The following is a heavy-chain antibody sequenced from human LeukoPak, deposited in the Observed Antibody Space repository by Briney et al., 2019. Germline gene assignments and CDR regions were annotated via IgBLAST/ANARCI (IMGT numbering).Heavy chain of an antibody. J-gene: IGHJ5*02. Sequence: GWSLRVSCVASGFTFSSYWMHWVRQAPGKGLVWVSRINSDWSSKNYADSVKGRFTLSRDKDKQKLYLQVNNLRDEDTAVYYCTRDGDPSGFLTETTNLFDPWGQGTLVTVSS. D-gene: IGHD4-17*01. CDR1: GFTFSSYW. CDR2: INSDWSSK. V-gene: IGHV3-74*01. CDR3: TRDGDPSGFLTETTNLFDP.